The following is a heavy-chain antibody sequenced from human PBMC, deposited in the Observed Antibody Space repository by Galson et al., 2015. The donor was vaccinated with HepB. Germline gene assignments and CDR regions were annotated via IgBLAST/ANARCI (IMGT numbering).Heavy chain of an antibody. D-gene: IGHD6-19*01. CDR2: INKNSAYI. V-gene: IGHV3-21*01. Sequence: SLRLSCAASGFGVSSYTMDWVRQAPGKGLEWVSSINKNSAYIYYADSVRGRFTISRANAKNSVYLQMNGLRAEDTAMYYCANSQRWLVKWGQGTLVTVSS. CDR3: ANSQRWLVK. J-gene: IGHJ4*02. CDR1: GFGVSSYT.